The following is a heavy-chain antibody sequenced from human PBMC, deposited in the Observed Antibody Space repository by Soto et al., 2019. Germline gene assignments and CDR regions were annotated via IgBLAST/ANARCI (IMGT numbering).Heavy chain of an antibody. V-gene: IGHV3-13*01. CDR1: GFTFSSYD. D-gene: IGHD3-9*01. CDR3: ARSDILTGYNYFDD. J-gene: IGHJ4*02. Sequence: GGSLRLSCAASGFTFSSYDMHWVRQATGKGLEWVSAIGTAGDTYYPGSVKGRFTISRENAKNSLYLQMNSLRAGDTAVYYCARSDILTGYNYFDDWGQGTLVTVSS. CDR2: IGTAGDT.